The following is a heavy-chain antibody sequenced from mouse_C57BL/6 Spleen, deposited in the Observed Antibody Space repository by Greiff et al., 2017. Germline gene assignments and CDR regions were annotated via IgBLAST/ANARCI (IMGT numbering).Heavy chain of an antibody. CDR1: GFTFSDYY. CDR3: ARGGECDDAMDY. V-gene: IGHV5-16*01. J-gene: IGHJ4*01. Sequence: EVKLVESEGGLVQPGSSMKLSCTASGFTFSDYYMAWVRQVPEKGLEWVANINHDGSSTYYLDSLKSRFIISRDNAKNILYLQMSSLKSEDTATYYCARGGECDDAMDYWGQGTSVTVSS. D-gene: IGHD6-1*01. CDR2: INHDGSST.